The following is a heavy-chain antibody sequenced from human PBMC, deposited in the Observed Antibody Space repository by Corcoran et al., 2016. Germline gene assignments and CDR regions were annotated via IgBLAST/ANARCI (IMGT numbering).Heavy chain of an antibody. CDR1: GGTFSSYA. J-gene: IGHJ6*02. V-gene: IGHV1-69*06. D-gene: IGHD3-22*01. CDR2: IIPIFGTA. CDR3: ASLNWEYYYDSSGYYRHLHYGMDV. Sequence: QVQLVQSGAEVKKPGSSVKVSCKASGGTFSSYAISWVRQAPGQGLEWMGGIIPIFGTANYAQKFQGRVTITADKSTSTAYMELSSLRSEDTAVYYCASLNWEYYYDSSGYYRHLHYGMDVWGQGTTVTVSS.